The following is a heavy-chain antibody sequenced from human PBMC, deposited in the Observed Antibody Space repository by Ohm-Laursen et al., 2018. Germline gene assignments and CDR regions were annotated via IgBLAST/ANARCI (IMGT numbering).Heavy chain of an antibody. V-gene: IGHV4-4*07. J-gene: IGHJ5*02. CDR2: IHFSGST. CDR3: ARGDFGDYSWFDP. Sequence: SETLSLTCTVSGASINNYCWNWIRQPAGKGLEWIGRIHFSGSTRYNPSLQGRVTISLDTSNQQFSLKLTSVTAADTAVYYCARGDFGDYSWFDPWGQGTRITVSS. D-gene: IGHD4-17*01. CDR1: GASINNYC.